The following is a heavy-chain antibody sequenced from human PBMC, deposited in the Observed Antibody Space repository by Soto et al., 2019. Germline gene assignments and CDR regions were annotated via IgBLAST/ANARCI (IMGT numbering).Heavy chain of an antibody. CDR1: GFTFSSYA. D-gene: IGHD2-2*02. V-gene: IGHV3-23*01. CDR2: ISGSGGST. CDR3: AIPFPVAIGNFPDY. Sequence: GGSLRLSCAASGFTFSSYAMSWVRQAPGKGLEWVSAISGSGGSTYYADSVKGRFTISRDNSKNTLYLQMNSLRAEDTAVYYFAIPFPVAIGNFPDYWGRGPLVPVSS. J-gene: IGHJ4*02.